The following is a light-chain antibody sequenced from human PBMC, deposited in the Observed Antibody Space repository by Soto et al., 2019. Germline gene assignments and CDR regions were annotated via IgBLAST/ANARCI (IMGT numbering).Light chain of an antibody. CDR1: QSVDNY. CDR2: DAS. V-gene: IGKV3-11*01. Sequence: PGERVTLSCRASQSVDNYLAWYQQKPGQAPRLLIYDASNRATGIPSRFGGSGFGTDFTLTISSLQPEDFAVYYCQQRSNWPRTFGQGTKVDIK. CDR3: QQRSNWPRT. J-gene: IGKJ1*01.